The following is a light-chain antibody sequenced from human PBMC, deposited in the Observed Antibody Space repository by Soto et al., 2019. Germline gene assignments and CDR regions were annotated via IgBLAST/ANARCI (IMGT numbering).Light chain of an antibody. CDR3: CSYTDGSSLL. CDR1: SSDVGSYNL. J-gene: IGLJ3*02. CDR2: EGN. V-gene: IGLV2-23*01. Sequence: QSALTQPASVSGSPGQSITISCTGTSSDVGSYNLVSWYQQHPGKAPKLMIYEGNKRPSGVSNRFSGSRSGNTASLTISGLQAEDEADYYCCSYTDGSSLLFGGGTKLTVL.